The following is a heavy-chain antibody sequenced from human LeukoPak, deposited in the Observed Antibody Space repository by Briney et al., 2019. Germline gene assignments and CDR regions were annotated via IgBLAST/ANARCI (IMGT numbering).Heavy chain of an antibody. CDR1: GFTFSSYA. D-gene: IGHD3-22*01. V-gene: IGHV3-30*04. Sequence: GGSLRLSCAASGFTFSSYAMHCVRQAPGKGLEWVAVISYDGSNKYYADSVKGRFTISRDNSKNTLYLQMNSLRAEDTAVYYCAKDRGMIVVVEEFDYWGQGTLVTVSS. J-gene: IGHJ4*02. CDR2: ISYDGSNK. CDR3: AKDRGMIVVVEEFDY.